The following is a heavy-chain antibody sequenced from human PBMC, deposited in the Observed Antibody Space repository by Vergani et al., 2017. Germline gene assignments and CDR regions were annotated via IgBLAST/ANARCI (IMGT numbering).Heavy chain of an antibody. CDR2: ISWNSGSI. V-gene: IGHV3-9*01. CDR1: GFTFDDYA. CDR3: ARDRCDY. J-gene: IGHJ4*02. Sequence: EVQLVESGGGLVQPGRSLRLSCAASGFTFDDYAMHWVRQAPGKGLEWVSGISWNSGSIGYADSVKGRFTISRDNAKNSLYLQMNSLRAEDTAVYYCARDRCDYWGQGTLVTVSS.